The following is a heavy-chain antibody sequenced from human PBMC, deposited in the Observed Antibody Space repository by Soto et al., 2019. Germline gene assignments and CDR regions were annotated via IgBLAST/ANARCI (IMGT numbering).Heavy chain of an antibody. Sequence: ESGGGVVQPGRSLRLSCAASGFTFSSYGMHWVRQAPGKGLEWVAVISYDGSNKYYADSVKGRFTISRDNSKNTLYLQMNSLRAEDTAVYYCAKADPLLRYCSGGSCYPNYYYYYGMDVWGQGTTVTVSS. CDR3: AKADPLLRYCSGGSCYPNYYYYYGMDV. D-gene: IGHD2-15*01. CDR1: GFTFSSYG. J-gene: IGHJ6*02. V-gene: IGHV3-30*18. CDR2: ISYDGSNK.